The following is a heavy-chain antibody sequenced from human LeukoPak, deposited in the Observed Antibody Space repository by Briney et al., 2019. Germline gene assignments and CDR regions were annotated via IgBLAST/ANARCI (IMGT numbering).Heavy chain of an antibody. Sequence: GGSLRPSCAASGFTFSSYAMNWVRQAPGKGLEWVSTISGSGLSTYYADSVKGRFTISRDNSNNTLYLQMNSLRVEDTAVYYCAKSRVAVAAPRNWFDPWGQGTLVTVSS. CDR3: AKSRVAVAAPRNWFDP. J-gene: IGHJ5*01. CDR2: ISGSGLST. V-gene: IGHV3-23*01. D-gene: IGHD6-19*01. CDR1: GFTFSSYA.